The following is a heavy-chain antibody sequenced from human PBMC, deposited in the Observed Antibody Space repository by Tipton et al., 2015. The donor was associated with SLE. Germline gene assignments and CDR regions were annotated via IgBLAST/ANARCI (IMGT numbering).Heavy chain of an antibody. J-gene: IGHJ2*01. D-gene: IGHD7-27*01. Sequence: SLRLSCAASGFTVSSNYMNWVRQAPGKGLEWVSYISSSGSTIYYADSVKGRFTISRDNAKNSLYLQMNSLRAEDTAVYYCARSPPVTGDYWYFDLWGRGTLVTVSS. CDR1: GFTVSSNY. CDR3: ARSPPVTGDYWYFDL. V-gene: IGHV3-48*03. CDR2: ISSSGSTI.